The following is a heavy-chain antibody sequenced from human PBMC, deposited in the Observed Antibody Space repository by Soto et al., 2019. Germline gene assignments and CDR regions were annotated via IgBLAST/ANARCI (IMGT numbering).Heavy chain of an antibody. Sequence: SETLSLTCAVYGGSFSGYYWSWIRQPPGKGLEWIGEINHSGSTNYNPSLKSRVTISVDTSKNQFSLKLSSVTAADTAVYYCARGGYYDILTGYHRYYYMDVWGKGTTVTVSS. CDR3: ARGGYYDILTGYHRYYYMDV. D-gene: IGHD3-9*01. CDR2: INHSGST. CDR1: GGSFSGYY. V-gene: IGHV4-34*01. J-gene: IGHJ6*03.